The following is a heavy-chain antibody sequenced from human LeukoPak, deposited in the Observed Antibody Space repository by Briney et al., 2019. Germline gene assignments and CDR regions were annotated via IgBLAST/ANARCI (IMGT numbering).Heavy chain of an antibody. V-gene: IGHV3-23*01. D-gene: IGHD3-3*01. Sequence: PGGSLRLSCAASGFTFSSYAMSWVCQAPGKGLEWVSAISGSGGSTYYADSVKGRFTISRDNSKNTLYLQMNSLRAEDTAVYYCAKIRQGIFGVVRRPFDYWGQGTLVTVSS. CDR3: AKIRQGIFGVVRRPFDY. CDR2: ISGSGGST. J-gene: IGHJ4*02. CDR1: GFTFSSYA.